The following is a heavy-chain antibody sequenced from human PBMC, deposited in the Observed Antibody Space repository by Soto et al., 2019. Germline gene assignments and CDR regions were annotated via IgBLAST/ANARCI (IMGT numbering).Heavy chain of an antibody. CDR2: ISYDGSNK. CDR1: GFTFSTYG. D-gene: IGHD6-19*01. V-gene: IGHV3-30*03. J-gene: IGHJ4*02. Sequence: GGSLRLSCAASGFTFSTYGMHWVRQAPGKGLEWVAFISYDGSNKYYADSVKGRFTISRDNSKNTLYLQMNSLRAEDTAVYYCARDESSGWYQYFDYWGQGTLVPVSS. CDR3: ARDESSGWYQYFDY.